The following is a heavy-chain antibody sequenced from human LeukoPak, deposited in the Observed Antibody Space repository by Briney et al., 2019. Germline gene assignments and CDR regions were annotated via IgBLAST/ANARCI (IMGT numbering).Heavy chain of an antibody. D-gene: IGHD4-17*01. CDR1: GGTFSSYA. CDR2: IIPILGIA. V-gene: IGHV1-69*04. J-gene: IGHJ4*02. CDR3: ARGENDYGDYADY. Sequence: SVKVSCKASGGTFSSYAISWVRQAPGQGLEWMGRIIPILGIANYAQKFQGRVTITADKSTSTAYMELSSLRSEDTAVYYCARGENDYGDYADYWGQGTLVTVSS.